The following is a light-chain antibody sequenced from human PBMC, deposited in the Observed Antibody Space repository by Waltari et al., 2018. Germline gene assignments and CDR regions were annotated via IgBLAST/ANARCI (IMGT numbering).Light chain of an antibody. Sequence: QSALTQPASVSGSPGQSITISCTGTSSDVGGYDYVSWYQQHPGKAPKLILYDVSNRPFAVSHPFSGSKSGNPASLTISGLQADDEAEYYCGSYTSSTTLAFGTGTKVTVL. CDR1: SSDVGGYDY. J-gene: IGLJ1*01. CDR2: DVS. CDR3: GSYTSSTTLA. V-gene: IGLV2-14*03.